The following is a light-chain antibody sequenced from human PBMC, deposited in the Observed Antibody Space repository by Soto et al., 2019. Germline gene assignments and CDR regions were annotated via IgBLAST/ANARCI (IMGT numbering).Light chain of an antibody. V-gene: IGKV3-11*01. CDR2: DAS. Sequence: EIVFTQAPATLSFSPGERATLSCRASQSVSSYLAWYQQKPGQAPRLLIYDASNRATGIPARFSGSGSGTDFTLTISSLEPEDFAVYYCQQRSNWLLGPGTKVDIK. CDR3: QQRSNWL. J-gene: IGKJ3*01. CDR1: QSVSSY.